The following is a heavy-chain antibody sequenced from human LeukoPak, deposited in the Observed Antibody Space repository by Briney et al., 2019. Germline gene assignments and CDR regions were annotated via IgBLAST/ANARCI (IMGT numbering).Heavy chain of an antibody. CDR3: AKDFYDILTGYLDY. V-gene: IGHV3-30*02. CDR2: IRYDGSNK. J-gene: IGHJ4*02. Sequence: GGSLRLSCAASGFTFISYGMHWVRQAPGKGLEWVAFIRYDGSNKYYADSVKGRFTISRDNSKNTLYLQMNSLRAEDTAVYYCAKDFYDILTGYLDYWGQGTLVTVSS. D-gene: IGHD3-9*01. CDR1: GFTFISYG.